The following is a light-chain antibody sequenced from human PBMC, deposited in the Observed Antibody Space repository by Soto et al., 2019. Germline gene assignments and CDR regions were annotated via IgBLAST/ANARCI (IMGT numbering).Light chain of an antibody. Sequence: QSALTQPASVSGSPGQSITISCTGTSSDVGAYIYVSWYQHHPGKAPKVMIYEVTNRPSGVSDRFSGSKSGNTASLTISGLHAEDEADYYCCSYTSSRTYVFGTGTKLTVL. CDR2: EVT. CDR3: CSYTSSRTYV. V-gene: IGLV2-14*01. J-gene: IGLJ1*01. CDR1: SSDVGAYIY.